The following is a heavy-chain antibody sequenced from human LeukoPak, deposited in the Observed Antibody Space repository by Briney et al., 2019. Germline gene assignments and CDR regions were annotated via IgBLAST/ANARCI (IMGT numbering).Heavy chain of an antibody. D-gene: IGHD1-14*01. Sequence: PGESLQISCKTSGYSFTTDWIGWVRQMPGKGLEWMGLIFPGDSETRYSPSFQGHVTISADKSISTAYLHWSSLRASDTAKYYCAKVTGATFYFDDWGQGTLDTVSS. CDR3: AKVTGATFYFDD. CDR1: GYSFTTDW. V-gene: IGHV5-51*01. CDR2: IFPGDSET. J-gene: IGHJ4*02.